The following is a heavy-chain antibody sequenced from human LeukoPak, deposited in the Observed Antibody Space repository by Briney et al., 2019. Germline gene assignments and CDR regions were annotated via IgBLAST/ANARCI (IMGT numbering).Heavy chain of an antibody. Sequence: QTGGSLRLSCAASGFTFSGSAMHWVRQASGKGLEWVGRIRSKANSYATAYAASVKGRFTISRDDSKNTAYLQMNSLKTEDTAVYYCTRLIRTYYYMDVWGKGTTVTVSS. V-gene: IGHV3-73*01. CDR2: IRSKANSYAT. J-gene: IGHJ6*03. CDR1: GFTFSGSA. CDR3: TRLIRTYYYMDV. D-gene: IGHD3-10*01.